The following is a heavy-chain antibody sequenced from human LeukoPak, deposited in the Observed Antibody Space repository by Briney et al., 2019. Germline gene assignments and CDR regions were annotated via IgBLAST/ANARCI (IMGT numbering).Heavy chain of an antibody. CDR1: GFTFSSYS. Sequence: GGSLRLSRAASGFTFSSYSMNWVRQAPGKGLEWISYISISNTIYYADSVKGRFTISRDNAKNSLYLQMNSLRDEDTAVYYCARSYSYSNYFDPWGQGTLVTVSS. J-gene: IGHJ5*02. CDR3: ARSYSYSNYFDP. D-gene: IGHD4-11*01. V-gene: IGHV3-48*02. CDR2: ISISNTI.